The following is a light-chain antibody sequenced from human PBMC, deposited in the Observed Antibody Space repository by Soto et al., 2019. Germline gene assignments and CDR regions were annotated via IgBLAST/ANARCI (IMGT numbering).Light chain of an antibody. CDR3: QQYDNLPIT. CDR2: DAS. CDR1: QDISNY. J-gene: IGKJ4*01. V-gene: IGKV1-33*01. Sequence: DIQMTQSPSSLSASVGDRVTITCQASQDISNYLNWYQQKPGKAPKLLIYDASNLETGVPSRFSGSGSGTDFTFTISSLKPEDSATYYCQQYDNLPITFGGGTKVEIK.